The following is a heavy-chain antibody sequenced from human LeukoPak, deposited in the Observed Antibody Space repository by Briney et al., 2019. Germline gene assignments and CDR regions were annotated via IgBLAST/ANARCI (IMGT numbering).Heavy chain of an antibody. J-gene: IGHJ4*02. CDR2: VYYSGDT. Sequence: SETLSLTCTVSGDSVSGVYWSWIRQPPGKGLEWIGYVYYSGDTNYNPSLKSRVTMSLDSSKNQVSLRLSSVTAADTAVYYCARHPFATPFDYWGRGTLLTVSS. CDR3: ARHPFATPFDY. D-gene: IGHD2-15*01. V-gene: IGHV4-59*08. CDR1: GDSVSGVY.